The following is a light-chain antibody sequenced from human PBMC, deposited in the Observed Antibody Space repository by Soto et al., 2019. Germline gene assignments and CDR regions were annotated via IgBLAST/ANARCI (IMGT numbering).Light chain of an antibody. V-gene: IGKV1-5*03. CDR2: KAS. CDR3: QQYNSYYT. J-gene: IGKJ2*01. CDR1: QSISSW. Sequence: DIQMTQSPSTLSASVGDRVTITCRASQSISSWLAWYQQKPGKAPKLMIYKASSVESGVPSRFSGSGSGTEFTLTVSSLQPDDFAPYYGQQYNSYYTFGQGTKLESK.